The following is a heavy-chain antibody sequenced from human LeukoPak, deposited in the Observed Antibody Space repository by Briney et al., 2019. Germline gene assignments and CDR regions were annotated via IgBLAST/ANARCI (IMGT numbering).Heavy chain of an antibody. D-gene: IGHD1-1*01. CDR2: ISAYNGNT. CDR1: GYTFTSYG. Sequence: GASVKLSLKSAGYTFTSYGISWVRKAHAPGLEWMGWISAYNGNTNYAQKLQGRVTMTTDTSTSTAYMELRSVRSDDTAVYYCARGATHFFDYWGQGTLVTVSS. J-gene: IGHJ4*02. V-gene: IGHV1-18*01. CDR3: ARGATHFFDY.